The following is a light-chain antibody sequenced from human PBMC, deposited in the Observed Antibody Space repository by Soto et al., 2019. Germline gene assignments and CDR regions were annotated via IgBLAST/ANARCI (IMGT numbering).Light chain of an antibody. Sequence: DIQMTQSPSSLSASVGDRVTITCRTSQSIDNYLNWYQQKPGKAPKLIIGWASTRASGVPDRFSGSGSGTDFTLTISSLQAEDVAIYFCQQYDSSWTFGQGTKVDIK. J-gene: IGKJ1*01. CDR1: QSIDNY. CDR3: QQYDSSWT. CDR2: WAS. V-gene: IGKV1-27*01.